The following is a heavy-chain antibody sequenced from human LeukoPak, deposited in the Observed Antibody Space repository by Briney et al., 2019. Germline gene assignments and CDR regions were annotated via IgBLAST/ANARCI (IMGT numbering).Heavy chain of an antibody. CDR2: IYYSGST. CDR1: GGSITSGSYY. J-gene: IGHJ5*02. D-gene: IGHD2-15*01. Sequence: SETLSLTCTVSGGSITSGSYYWGWIRQPPGKGLEWIGSIYYSGSTYYNPSLKSRVTISVDTSNKLFSLKLSSVTAADTAVYYSARVSCSGGACPFGSWFDPWGQGTLVTVSS. V-gene: IGHV4-39*02. CDR3: ARVSCSGGACPFGSWFDP.